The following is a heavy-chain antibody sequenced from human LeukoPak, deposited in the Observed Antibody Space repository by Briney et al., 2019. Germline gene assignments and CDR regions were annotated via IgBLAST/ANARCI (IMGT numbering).Heavy chain of an antibody. D-gene: IGHD5-12*01. Sequence: GASVKVSCTASGYTFTGYYMHWVRQAPGQGLEWMGGIIPIFGTANYAQKFQGRVTITADESTSTAYMELSSLRSEDTAVYYCARDLGERGYSGYNYFDYWGQGTLVTVSS. J-gene: IGHJ4*02. V-gene: IGHV1-69*13. CDR2: IIPIFGTA. CDR3: ARDLGERGYSGYNYFDY. CDR1: GYTFTGYY.